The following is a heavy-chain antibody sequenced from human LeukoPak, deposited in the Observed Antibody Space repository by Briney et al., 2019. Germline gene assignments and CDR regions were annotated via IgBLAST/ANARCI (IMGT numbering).Heavy chain of an antibody. CDR3: ARDSGSYYDSSGYYPIDY. CDR2: ISAYNGNT. Sequence: ASVKVSCKASGYTFTSYGISWVRQAPGQGLEWMGWISAYNGNTNYAQKLQGRVTMTTDTSTSTAYMELRSLRSDDTAVYYCARDSGSYYDSSGYYPIDYWGQGTLVTVSS. V-gene: IGHV1-18*01. CDR1: GYTFTSYG. J-gene: IGHJ4*02. D-gene: IGHD3-22*01.